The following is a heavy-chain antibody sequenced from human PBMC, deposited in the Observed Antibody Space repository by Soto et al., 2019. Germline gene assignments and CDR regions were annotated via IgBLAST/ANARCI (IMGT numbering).Heavy chain of an antibody. Sequence: GASVKVSCKASGGTFSSYAISWVRQAPGQGLEWMGGIIPIFGTTNYAEKFRGRVSITADESTSTAYVELSSPRSEDTAVYYCAGSFKYGSGTFDAFDIWGQGTMVTVSS. CDR1: GGTFSSYA. J-gene: IGHJ3*02. D-gene: IGHD3-10*01. V-gene: IGHV1-69*13. CDR2: IIPIFGTT. CDR3: AGSFKYGSGTFDAFDI.